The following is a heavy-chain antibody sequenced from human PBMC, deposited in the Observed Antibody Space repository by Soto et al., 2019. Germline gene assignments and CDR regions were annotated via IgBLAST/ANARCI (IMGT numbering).Heavy chain of an antibody. D-gene: IGHD6-19*01. CDR2: YSGST. CDR1: GGYVSSYY. Sequence: QVQLQESGPGLVKPSETLSLTCTVSGGYVSSYYWSWIRQPPGKGLEWIGYSGSTNYNPSLKSRVTISVDTSMNQFSLNLSSVTAADTAGYYCARLSAGWLDPWGQGTLVTVAS. J-gene: IGHJ5*02. CDR3: ARLSAGWLDP. V-gene: IGHV4-59*02.